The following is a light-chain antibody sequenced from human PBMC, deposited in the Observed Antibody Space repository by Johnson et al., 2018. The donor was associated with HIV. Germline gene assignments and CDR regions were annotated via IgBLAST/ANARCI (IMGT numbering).Light chain of an antibody. J-gene: IGLJ1*01. CDR3: AAWDDSLNVL. V-gene: IGLV1-44*01. CDR2: DNN. CDR1: SSNIESDY. Sequence: QSVLTQPPSVSAAPGQNVDISCSGSSSNIESDYVSWYQQLPGTAPKLLIYDNNQRPSGVPDRFSGSKSGTSASLAISGLQAEDEADYYCAAWDDSLNVLFGTGTKVTVL.